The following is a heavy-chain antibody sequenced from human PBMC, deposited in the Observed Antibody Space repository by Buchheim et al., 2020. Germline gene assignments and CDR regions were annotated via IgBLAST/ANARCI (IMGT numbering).Heavy chain of an antibody. Sequence: QVQLVESGGGVVQPGRSLRLSCAASGFTFSSYGMHWVRQAPGKGLEWVAVIWYDGSNKYYADSVKGRFTISRDNSKNTLYLQMNSLRAEDTAVYYCAKTLAGSWYEVDYWGQGTL. D-gene: IGHD2-15*01. CDR1: GFTFSSYG. J-gene: IGHJ4*02. CDR3: AKTLAGSWYEVDY. V-gene: IGHV3-33*06. CDR2: IWYDGSNK.